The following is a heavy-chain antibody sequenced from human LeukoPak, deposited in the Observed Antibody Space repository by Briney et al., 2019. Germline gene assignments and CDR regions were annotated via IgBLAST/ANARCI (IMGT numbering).Heavy chain of an antibody. CDR3: ASGRRAYCGGDCYSADY. CDR2: IYSDNT. J-gene: IGHJ4*02. Sequence: GGSLRLSCTVSGFTVSSNSMSWVRQAPGKGLEWVSFIYSDNTHYADSVKGRFTISRDNSKNTLYLQMNSLRPEDTAVYYCASGRRAYCGGDCYSADYWGQGTLVIVSS. CDR1: GFTVSSNS. D-gene: IGHD2-21*02. V-gene: IGHV3-66*03.